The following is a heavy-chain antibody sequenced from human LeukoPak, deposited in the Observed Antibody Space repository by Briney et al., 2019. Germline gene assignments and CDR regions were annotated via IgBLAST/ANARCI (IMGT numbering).Heavy chain of an antibody. D-gene: IGHD6-13*01. CDR3: ARERSSCFDY. CDR1: GYSISSGYY. V-gene: IGHV4-38-2*02. J-gene: IGHJ4*02. Sequence: SETLSLTCTVSGYSISSGYYWGWIRQPPGKGLEWIGSIYHSGSTYYNPSLKSRVTISVDTSKNQFPLKLSSVTAADTAVYYCARERSSCFDYWGQGTLVTVSS. CDR2: IYHSGST.